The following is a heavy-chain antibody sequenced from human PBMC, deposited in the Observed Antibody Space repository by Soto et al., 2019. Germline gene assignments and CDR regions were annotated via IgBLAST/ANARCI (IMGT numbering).Heavy chain of an antibody. V-gene: IGHV1-46*01. D-gene: IGHD2-2*01. CDR3: ARDFVVPAAMSLDRYYYYGMDV. J-gene: IGHJ6*02. Sequence: ASVKVSCKASGYTFTSYYMHWVRQAPGQGLEWMGIINPSGGSTNYAQKFQGRVTMTRDTSTSTVYMELSSLRAEDTAVYYCARDFVVPAAMSLDRYYYYGMDVWGQGTTVTVSS. CDR2: INPSGGST. CDR1: GYTFTSYY.